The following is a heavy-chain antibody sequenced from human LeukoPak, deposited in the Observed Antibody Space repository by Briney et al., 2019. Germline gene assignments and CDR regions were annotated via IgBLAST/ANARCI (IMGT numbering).Heavy chain of an antibody. CDR3: AREQIIVAAIYFDY. V-gene: IGHV3-53*01. D-gene: IGHD2-2*02. CDR1: GFTVSSNY. Sequence: GGSLRLSCAASGFTVSSNYMSWVRQAPGKGLEWVSVTYSGGNTYYADSVKGRFTISRDNSKDTLYLQMNSLRAEDTAVYYCAREQIIVAAIYFDYWGQGTLVTVS. CDR2: TYSGGNT. J-gene: IGHJ4*02.